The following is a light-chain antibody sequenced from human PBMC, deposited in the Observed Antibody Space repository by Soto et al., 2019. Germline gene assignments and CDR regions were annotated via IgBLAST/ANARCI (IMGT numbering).Light chain of an antibody. CDR3: QQYNSYPYT. J-gene: IGKJ2*01. V-gene: IGKV1-5*01. CDR2: DAS. CDR1: QSISTW. Sequence: DIQRTQSPSTVSASVGDGVTITCRASQSISTWLAWYQQKPGKAPNLLIYDASTLESGGPSGFSGSGSGTEFTLTISSLQPDDSATYYCQQYNSYPYTFGQGTKVDIK.